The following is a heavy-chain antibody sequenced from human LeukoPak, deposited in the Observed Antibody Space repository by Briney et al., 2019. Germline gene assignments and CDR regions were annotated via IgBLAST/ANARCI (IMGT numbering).Heavy chain of an antibody. D-gene: IGHD5-24*01. CDR3: AKDLIVSGTATILDY. J-gene: IGHJ4*02. V-gene: IGHV3-30*04. CDR2: ISYDASYE. Sequence: PGRSLRLSCAASGFTFSNSAIHWVRQAPGKGLEWVAVISYDASYENYADSVKGRFTISRDNSKNTLYLQMNSLRAEDTAVYYCAKDLIVSGTATILDYWGQGTLVTVSS. CDR1: GFTFSNSA.